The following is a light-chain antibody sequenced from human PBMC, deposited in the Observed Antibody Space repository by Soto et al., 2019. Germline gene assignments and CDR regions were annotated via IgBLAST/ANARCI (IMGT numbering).Light chain of an antibody. CDR2: AAS. V-gene: IGKV1-39*01. CDR1: QTISSY. J-gene: IGKJ2*01. CDR3: QQSHGIPYT. Sequence: DIQMTQSPPSLSASVGDRVTITCRASQTISSYLNWYQQKPGKAPKLLIYAASTLQSGVPSRFSGSGSGTDFTLTIRSLQPEDFATYCCQQSHGIPYTFGQGTKLESK.